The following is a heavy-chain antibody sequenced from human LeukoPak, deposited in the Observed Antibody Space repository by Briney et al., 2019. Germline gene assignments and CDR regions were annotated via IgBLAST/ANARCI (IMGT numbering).Heavy chain of an antibody. CDR3: ARGGNRFGGFYFDY. CDR1: ADSISSGGHY. V-gene: IGHV4-31*03. D-gene: IGHD3-10*01. CDR2: IHHSGST. J-gene: IGHJ4*02. Sequence: PQTLSLTCTVSADSISSGGHYWSWIRQHPGKGLESIGFIHHSGSTNHNPSLKGRVVISVDASKNQFSLRLSSVTAADTAVYYCARGGNRFGGFYFDYWGQGTLVTVSS.